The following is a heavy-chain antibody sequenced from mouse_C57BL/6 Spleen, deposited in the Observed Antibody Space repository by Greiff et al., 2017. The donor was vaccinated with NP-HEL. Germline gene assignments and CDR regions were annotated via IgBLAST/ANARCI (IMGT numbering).Heavy chain of an antibody. D-gene: IGHD3-2*02. CDR1: GFTFSDYY. J-gene: IGHJ4*01. CDR3: AREGSGSMDY. Sequence: EVKLVESGGGLVQPGGSLKLSCAASGFTFSDYYMYWVRQTPEKRLEWVAYISNGGGSTYYPDTVKGRFTISRDNAKNTLYLQMSRLKSEDTAMYYCAREGSGSMDYWGQGTSVTVSS. CDR2: ISNGGGST. V-gene: IGHV5-12*01.